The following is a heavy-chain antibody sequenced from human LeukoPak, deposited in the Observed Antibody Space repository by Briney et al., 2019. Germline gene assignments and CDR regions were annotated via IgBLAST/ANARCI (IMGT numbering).Heavy chain of an antibody. CDR2: INPNSGGT. V-gene: IGHV1-2*02. CDR3: ARGRNIAVAGTRWFDP. Sequence: ASVKVSCKASGYTFTGYYMHWVRPAPGQGLEGMGWINPNSGGTNYAQKFQGRVTMTRDTSISTAYMELSRLRSDDTAVYYCARGRNIAVAGTRWFDPWGQGTLVTVSS. D-gene: IGHD6-19*01. J-gene: IGHJ5*02. CDR1: GYTFTGYY.